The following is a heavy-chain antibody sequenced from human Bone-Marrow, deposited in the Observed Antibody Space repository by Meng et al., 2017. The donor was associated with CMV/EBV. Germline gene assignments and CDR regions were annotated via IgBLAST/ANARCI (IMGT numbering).Heavy chain of an antibody. D-gene: IGHD3-22*01. CDR1: EYTLTDYY. CDR3: ARGGGSSGFPEH. V-gene: IGHV1-2*02. J-gene: IGHJ1*01. Sequence: ATQLVPYLSSEYTLTDYYVHWVRQAPGQGLEWVGWINPNSGGTNYAQKFQGRVTVTRDTSIRTVYMELSSLRSDDTAVFYCARGGGSSGFPEHWGHGTQVTVSS. CDR2: INPNSGGT.